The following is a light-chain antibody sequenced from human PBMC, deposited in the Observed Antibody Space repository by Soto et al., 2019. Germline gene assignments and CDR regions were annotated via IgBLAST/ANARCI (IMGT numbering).Light chain of an antibody. Sequence: QSALTQPASVSGSPGQSITISCTGTSSDIGAYSLVSWYQQHPGKAPKLIIFEGSERPSGVSTRFSGSKSGNTASLTVSGVQPEDEALYYCCSFAGSSTFVLFGGGTQLTVL. CDR3: CSFAGSSTFVL. CDR1: SSDIGAYSL. J-gene: IGLJ2*01. CDR2: EGS. V-gene: IGLV2-23*03.